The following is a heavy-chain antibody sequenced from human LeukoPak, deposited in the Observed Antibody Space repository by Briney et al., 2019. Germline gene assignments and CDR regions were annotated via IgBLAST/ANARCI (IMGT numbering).Heavy chain of an antibody. CDR3: AKDAQRGFDYSNSLEY. CDR2: IWSDGSNQ. CDR1: KFTFSHYG. D-gene: IGHD4-11*01. J-gene: IGHJ4*02. Sequence: GKSLRLSCAASKFTFSHYGMHWVRQAPGKGLQWVAVIWSDGSNQYYDDSVKGRFTISRDNFNNMVYLQMNGLRADDTGVYYCAKDAQRGFDYSNSLEYWGQGALVTVSS. V-gene: IGHV3-33*06.